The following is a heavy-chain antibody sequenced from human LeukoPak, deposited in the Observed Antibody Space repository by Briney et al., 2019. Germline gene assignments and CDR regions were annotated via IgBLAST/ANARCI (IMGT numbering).Heavy chain of an antibody. CDR3: ARDPLDYSNNGHYFDY. V-gene: IGHV4-59*01. Sequence: SETLSLTCAVHGGSFSGYYWSWTRQPPGKGLEWIGYIYYSGSTNYNPSLKSRVTVSVDTSKNQFSLKLSSVNAADTAVYYCARDPLDYSNNGHYFDYWGQGTLVTVSS. CDR1: GGSFSGYY. CDR2: IYYSGST. D-gene: IGHD4-11*01. J-gene: IGHJ4*02.